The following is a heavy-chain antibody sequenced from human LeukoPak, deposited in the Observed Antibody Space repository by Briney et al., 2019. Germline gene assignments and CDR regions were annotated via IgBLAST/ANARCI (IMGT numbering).Heavy chain of an antibody. J-gene: IGHJ6*02. CDR2: FDSESVKR. Sequence: ASVKVSCKVSGYTLTELSIHWVRQAPGKGLEWMGGFDSESVKRTYAQKFQGRVTMTEDTSTDTAYMELSSLRSEDTAVYYCATLSRFLEWVIGGNHYYGLYVWGQGTTVTVSS. D-gene: IGHD3-3*01. CDR1: GYTLTELS. CDR3: ATLSRFLEWVIGGNHYYGLYV. V-gene: IGHV1-24*01.